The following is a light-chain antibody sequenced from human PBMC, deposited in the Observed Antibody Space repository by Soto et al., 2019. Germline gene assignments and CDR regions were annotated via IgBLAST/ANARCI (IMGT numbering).Light chain of an antibody. CDR1: QSISHF. V-gene: IGKV1-39*01. CDR2: DAS. J-gene: IGKJ5*01. CDR3: QQSYSTPGT. Sequence: DIQMTQSPSTLSASVGDRVTITCRASQSISHFLAWYQQKPGKVPKLLIYDASNLGSGVPSRFSGSGSGTDFTLAISSLQPEDFATYYCQQSYSTPGTFGQGKRLEI.